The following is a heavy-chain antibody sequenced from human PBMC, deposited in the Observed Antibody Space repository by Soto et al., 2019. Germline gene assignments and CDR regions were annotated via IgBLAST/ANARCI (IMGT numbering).Heavy chain of an antibody. Sequence: QITLNESGPTLVKPTQTLTLTCTFSGFSLTTSGVGVGWIRQSPGKAPEWLALIYWDDDKRYSPSLKSRLTITKDTSKNQGVLTMANLDTADTATYYCAHRVLRTVFGLVTTTAIYFDFWGQGTPVAVSS. J-gene: IGHJ4*02. D-gene: IGHD3-3*01. CDR2: IYWDDDK. CDR1: GFSLTTSGVG. CDR3: AHRVLRTVFGLVTTTAIYFDF. V-gene: IGHV2-5*02.